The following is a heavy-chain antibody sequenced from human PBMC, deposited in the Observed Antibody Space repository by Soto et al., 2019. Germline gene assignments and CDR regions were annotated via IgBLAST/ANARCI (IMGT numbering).Heavy chain of an antibody. CDR3: VREGYCTNGVCHDVFYF. CDR1: GGTFSSYA. CDR2: IIPIFGTA. V-gene: IGHV1-69*13. D-gene: IGHD2-8*01. J-gene: IGHJ3*01. Sequence: GASVKVSCKDSGGTFSSYAISWVRQAPGQGLEWMGGIIPIFGTANYAQKFQGRVTITADESTSTAYMERSSLRSEDTSVYFFVREGYCTNGVCHDVFYFWGQGTMVTVSS.